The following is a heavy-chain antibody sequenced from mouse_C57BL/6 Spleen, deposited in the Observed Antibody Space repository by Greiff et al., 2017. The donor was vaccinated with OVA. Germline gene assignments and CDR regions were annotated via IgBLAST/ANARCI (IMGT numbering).Heavy chain of an antibody. CDR3: ARDPHCYGYFDV. CDR2: ISYDGST. CDR1: GYSITSGYY. J-gene: IGHJ1*03. V-gene: IGHV3-6*01. Sequence: EVKLQESGPGLVKPSQSLSLTCSVTGYSITSGYYWNWIRQFPGNKLEWMGYISYDGSTNYNPSLKNRISITRDPSKNQFFLKLNFVTTEDTATYYCARDPHCYGYFDVWGTATTVTVSS.